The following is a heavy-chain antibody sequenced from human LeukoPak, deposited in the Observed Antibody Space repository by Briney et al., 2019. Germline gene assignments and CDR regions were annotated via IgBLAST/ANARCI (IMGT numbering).Heavy chain of an antibody. Sequence: GGSLRLSCAASGFTFGSYWMGWVRQAPGKGLEWVANIKQDGSEKYYVDSVKGRFTISRDNAKNSLYLQMNSLRADDTGVYYCARDKTAFGFDIWGQGTMVTVSS. V-gene: IGHV3-7*03. CDR1: GFTFGSYW. D-gene: IGHD1-1*01. J-gene: IGHJ3*02. CDR3: ARDKTAFGFDI. CDR2: IKQDGSEK.